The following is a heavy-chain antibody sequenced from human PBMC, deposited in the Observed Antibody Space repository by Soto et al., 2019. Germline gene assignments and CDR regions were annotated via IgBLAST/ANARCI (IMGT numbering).Heavy chain of an antibody. CDR1: GGTFSSYA. J-gene: IGHJ4*02. CDR3: ASGIDYGDYGSFDY. Sequence: QVQLVQSGAEVKKPGSSVKVSSKASGGTFSSYAISWVRQAPGQGLEWMGGIIPIFGTANYAQKFQGRVTITADESTSTAYMELSILRSEDTAVYYCASGIDYGDYGSFDYWGQGTLVTVSS. D-gene: IGHD4-17*01. V-gene: IGHV1-69*12. CDR2: IIPIFGTA.